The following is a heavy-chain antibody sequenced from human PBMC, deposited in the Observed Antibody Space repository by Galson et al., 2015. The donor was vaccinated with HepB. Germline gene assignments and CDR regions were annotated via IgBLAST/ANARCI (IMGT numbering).Heavy chain of an antibody. Sequence: CAISGDSVSGNSVGWNWIRQSPSRGLEWLGRTYYRSKWSTDYAVSVKRRITINPDTSKNQFSLQLNSVTPEDTAVYYCAKSIHLGRGFDSWGQGTLVTVS. CDR2: TYYRSKWST. D-gene: IGHD7-27*01. CDR1: GDSVSGNSVG. V-gene: IGHV6-1*01. J-gene: IGHJ4*02. CDR3: AKSIHLGRGFDS.